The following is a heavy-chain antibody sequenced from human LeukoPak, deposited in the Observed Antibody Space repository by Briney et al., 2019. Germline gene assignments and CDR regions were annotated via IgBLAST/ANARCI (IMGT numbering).Heavy chain of an antibody. CDR1: GFTFSSYW. V-gene: IGHV3-7*01. J-gene: IGHJ4*02. CDR2: IKQDGSEK. D-gene: IGHD3-22*01. CDR3: ASSYYYDSSGYYRFDY. Sequence: GGSLRLSCAASGFTFSSYWMSWVRQAPGKGLEWVANIKQDGSEKYYVDSVKGRFTISRDNAKNSLYPQMNSLRAEDTSVYYCASSYYYDSSGYYRFDYSGQGTLVTVSS.